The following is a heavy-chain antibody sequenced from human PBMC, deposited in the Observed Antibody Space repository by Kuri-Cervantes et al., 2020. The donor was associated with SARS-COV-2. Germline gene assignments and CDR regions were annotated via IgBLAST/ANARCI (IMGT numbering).Heavy chain of an antibody. Sequence: SETLSLTCTVPGGPISSYYWSWIRQPAGKGLEWIGRIYTSGSTNYNPSLKSRVTMSVDTSKNQFSLKLSSVTAADAAVYYCAREGLVTAYYYYMDVWGKGTTVTVSS. J-gene: IGHJ6*03. CDR2: IYTSGST. V-gene: IGHV4-4*07. D-gene: IGHD5-18*01. CDR3: AREGLVTAYYYYMDV. CDR1: GGPISSYY.